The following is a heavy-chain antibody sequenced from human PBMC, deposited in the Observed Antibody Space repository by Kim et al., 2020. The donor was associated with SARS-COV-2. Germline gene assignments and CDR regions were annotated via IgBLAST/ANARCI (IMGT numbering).Heavy chain of an antibody. CDR3: AKDLLTTVTTAGYGMDV. J-gene: IGHJ6*02. V-gene: IGHV3-33*06. Sequence: AKGRFTISRDTSKNPLYLQMNSVRAEDTAVYYCAKDLLTTVTTAGYGMDVWGQGTTVTVSS. D-gene: IGHD4-17*01.